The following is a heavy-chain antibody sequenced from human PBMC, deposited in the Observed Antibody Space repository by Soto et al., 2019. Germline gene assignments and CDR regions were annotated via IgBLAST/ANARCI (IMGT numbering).Heavy chain of an antibody. CDR2: IIPIFGTA. D-gene: IGHD1-20*01. J-gene: IGHJ6*02. CDR1: GGTFSSYA. Sequence: QVQLVQSGAEVKKPGSSVKVSCKASGGTFSSYAISWVRQAPGQGLEWMGGIIPIFGTANYEQKFQGRVSSTADESTSTGYMEMSSLGSEDTAVYYCASHGITGTWVYCFGMDVRGQGTTVTVSS. CDR3: ASHGITGTWVYCFGMDV. V-gene: IGHV1-69*12.